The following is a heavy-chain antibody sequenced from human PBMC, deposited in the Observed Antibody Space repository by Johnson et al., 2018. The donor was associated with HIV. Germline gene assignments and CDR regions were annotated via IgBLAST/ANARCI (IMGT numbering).Heavy chain of an antibody. D-gene: IGHD2-15*01. CDR1: GFTFSNYA. CDR3: ARASGGWDDFDN. V-gene: IGHV3-23*04. J-gene: IGHJ3*02. CDR2: ISGRAGRT. Sequence: VQLVESGGGLVQPGGSLRLSCAASGFTFSNYAMSWVRQAPGKGLQWVSTISGRAGRTDYADSVKGRFTIFRDNSKNTLYLQMGSLRAEDMAVYYGARASGGWDDFDNWGQGTVVNVYS.